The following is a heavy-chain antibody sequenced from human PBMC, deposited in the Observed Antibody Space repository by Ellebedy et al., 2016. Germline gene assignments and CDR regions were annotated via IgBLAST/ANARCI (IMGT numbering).Heavy chain of an antibody. CDR1: GFTFSSYS. CDR3: ARALPNRPFDY. D-gene: IGHD1-14*01. V-gene: IGHV3-21*01. CDR2: ISSSSSYI. J-gene: IGHJ4*02. Sequence: GESLKISXAASGFTFSSYSMNWVRQAPGKGLEWVSSISSSSSYIYYADSVKGRFTISRDNAKNSLYLQMNSLRAEDTAVYYCARALPNRPFDYWGQGTLVTVSS.